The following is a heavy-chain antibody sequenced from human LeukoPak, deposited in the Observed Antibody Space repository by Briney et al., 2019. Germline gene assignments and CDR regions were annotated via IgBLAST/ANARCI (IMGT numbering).Heavy chain of an antibody. D-gene: IGHD3-16*01. CDR3: ATRDYYQEYYHH. CDR1: GDSFIIYG. J-gene: IGHJ1*01. Sequence: SVKVSCKTSGDSFIIYGISWVRQAPRQGLEWMGGIIPVYGTTYHAQKFQGRVTITADESARIVYMELSGLRSGDTAVYYCATRDYYQEYYHHWGQGTLVTVSS. V-gene: IGHV1-69*13. CDR2: IIPVYGTT.